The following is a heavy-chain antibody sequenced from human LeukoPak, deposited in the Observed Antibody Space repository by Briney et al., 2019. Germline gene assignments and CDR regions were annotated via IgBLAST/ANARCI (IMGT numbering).Heavy chain of an antibody. CDR2: IYYSGST. V-gene: IGHV4-59*08. D-gene: IGHD6-13*01. Sequence: SETLSLTCTVSGGSISSYYWSWIRQPPGKGLEWIGYIYYSGSTNYNPSVKSRVTISIDTSKNQFSLKLNSVTTADTAVYYCARHRGDGSSWYWFDPWGQGTLVTVSS. J-gene: IGHJ5*02. CDR3: ARHRGDGSSWYWFDP. CDR1: GGSISSYY.